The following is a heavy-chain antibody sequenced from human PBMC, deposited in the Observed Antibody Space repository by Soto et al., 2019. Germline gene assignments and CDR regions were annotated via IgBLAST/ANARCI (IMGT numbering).Heavy chain of an antibody. CDR2: VYSSGRT. V-gene: IGHV4-59*01. D-gene: IGHD3-10*01. Sequence: QVQLQESGPGLVKPSETLSLTCSVSNGSISGYYWSWIRQPPGKGLEWIGYVYSSGRTDNNPSLQSRVPISVHTSKIQVSLRLSSVTAADTAVYYCASAFVIRGLMSWGQGTQVTVSS. CDR3: ASAFVIRGLMS. CDR1: NGSISGYY. J-gene: IGHJ5*02.